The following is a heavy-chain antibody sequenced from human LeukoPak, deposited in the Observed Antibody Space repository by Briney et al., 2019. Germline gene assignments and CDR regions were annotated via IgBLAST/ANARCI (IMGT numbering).Heavy chain of an antibody. D-gene: IGHD4-17*01. Sequence: GGSLRLSCAASGFTFSSYAMGWVRQAPGKGLEWVSLISGSGGSTYYADSVKGRFTVSRDNSKNTEYLQMNSLRAEDTAIYYCAKDDDDGDHVVVDHWGQGTLVSVSS. CDR1: GFTFSSYA. CDR2: ISGSGGST. CDR3: AKDDDDGDHVVVDH. V-gene: IGHV3-23*01. J-gene: IGHJ4*02.